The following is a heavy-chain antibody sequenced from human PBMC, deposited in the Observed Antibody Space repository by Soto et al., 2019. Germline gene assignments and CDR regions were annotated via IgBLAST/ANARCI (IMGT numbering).Heavy chain of an antibody. CDR1: GGTFSSYA. D-gene: IGHD4-17*01. CDR3: ARIGTPSTVTTFYYYYYMDV. Sequence: SCKASGGTFSSYAISWVRQPPGKGLEWIGEINHSGSTNYNPSLKSRVTISVDTSKNQFSLKLSSVTAADTAVYYCARIGTPSTVTTFYYYYYMDVWGKGTTVTVSS. J-gene: IGHJ6*03. V-gene: IGHV4-34*01. CDR2: INHSGST.